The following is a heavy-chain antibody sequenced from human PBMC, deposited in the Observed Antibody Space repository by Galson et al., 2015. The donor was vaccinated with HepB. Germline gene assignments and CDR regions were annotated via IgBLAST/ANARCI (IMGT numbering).Heavy chain of an antibody. CDR3: ARGTSIAAAETETTGQVQVDY. Sequence: SVKVSCKASGYTFTSYYMHWVRQAPGQGLEWMGIINPSGGSTSYAQKFQGGVTMTRDTSTSTVYMELSSLRSEDTAVYYCARGTSIAAAETETTGQVQVDYWGQGTLVTVSS. J-gene: IGHJ4*02. CDR2: INPSGGST. D-gene: IGHD6-13*01. CDR1: GYTFTSYY. V-gene: IGHV1-46*01.